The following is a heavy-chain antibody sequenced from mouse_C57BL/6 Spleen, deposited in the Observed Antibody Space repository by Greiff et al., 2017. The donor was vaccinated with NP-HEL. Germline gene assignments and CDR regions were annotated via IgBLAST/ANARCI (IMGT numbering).Heavy chain of an antibody. CDR1: GFTFSSYA. CDR2: ISDGGSYT. CDR3: ARETSAGYPDY. V-gene: IGHV5-4*01. J-gene: IGHJ2*01. D-gene: IGHD3-2*02. Sequence: EVKLVESGGGLVKPGGSLKLSCAASGFTFSSYAMSWVRQTPEKRLEWVATISDGGSYTYYPDNVKGRFTISRDNAKNNLYLQMSQLKSEDTAMYYCARETSAGYPDYWGQGTTLTVSS.